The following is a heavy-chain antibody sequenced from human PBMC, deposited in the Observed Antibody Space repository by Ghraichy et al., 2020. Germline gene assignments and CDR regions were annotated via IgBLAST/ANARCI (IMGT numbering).Heavy chain of an antibody. D-gene: IGHD2-15*01. CDR3: ARGTGGWFDP. J-gene: IGHJ5*02. V-gene: IGHV3-13*01. Sequence: GGSLRLSCAASGFTFSSYDMHWVRQAIGKGLEWISVIGTAGDTYYSGSVKGRFTISRENAKNSLYLQMNSLRAGDTAVYYCARGTGGWFDPWGQGTLVTVSS. CDR2: IGTAGDT. CDR1: GFTFSSYD.